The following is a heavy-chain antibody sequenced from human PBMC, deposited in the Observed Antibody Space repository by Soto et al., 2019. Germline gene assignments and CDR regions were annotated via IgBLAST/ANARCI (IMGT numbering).Heavy chain of an antibody. J-gene: IGHJ4*02. Sequence: QITLKESGPTLVKPTQTLTLTCTFSGFSLSTSGVGVGWIRQPPGKALEWLALIYWDDDKRYSPSLESRITITKDTSKNQVVLTMTNMDPVDTATYYCAHRRPGYYFDYWGQGTLVTVSS. CDR2: IYWDDDK. V-gene: IGHV2-5*02. CDR3: AHRRPGYYFDY. CDR1: GFSLSTSGVG.